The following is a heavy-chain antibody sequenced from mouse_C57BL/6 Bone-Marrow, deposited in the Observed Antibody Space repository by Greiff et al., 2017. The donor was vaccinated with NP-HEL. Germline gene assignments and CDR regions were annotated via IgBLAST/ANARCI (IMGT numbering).Heavy chain of an antibody. J-gene: IGHJ3*01. CDR3: ARDPYSSGSAWFAY. D-gene: IGHD3-2*02. CDR1: GYSFTDYN. CDR2: INPNYGTT. V-gene: IGHV1-39*01. Sequence: EVKLVESGPELVKPGASVKISCKASGYSFTDYNMNWVKQSNGKSLEWIGVINPNYGTTSYNQKFKGKATLTVDQSSSTAYMQLNSLTSEDSAVYYCARDPYSSGSAWFAYWGQGTLVTVSA.